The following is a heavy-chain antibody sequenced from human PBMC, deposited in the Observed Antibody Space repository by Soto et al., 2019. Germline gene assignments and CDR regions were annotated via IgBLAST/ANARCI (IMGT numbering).Heavy chain of an antibody. CDR2: IYYSGST. CDR3: ASSYGAACDFDY. J-gene: IGHJ4*02. D-gene: IGHD5-18*01. Sequence: SETLSLTCTVSGGSIRGRGYYWSWISQPPGKGLEWIGYIYYSGSTYYNPSLKSRVTISVDTSKNQFSLKLSSVTAADTAVYYCASSYGAACDFDYWGQGTLVTV. CDR1: GGSIRGRGYY. V-gene: IGHV4-30-4*01.